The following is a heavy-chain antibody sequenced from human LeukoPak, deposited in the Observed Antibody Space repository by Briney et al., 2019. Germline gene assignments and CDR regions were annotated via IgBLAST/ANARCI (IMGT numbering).Heavy chain of an antibody. J-gene: IGHJ6*02. CDR2: IKEDGSEK. V-gene: IGHV3-7*01. CDR3: ARDRWGYGMDV. CDR1: GFTYSSYW. Sequence: GGSLRLSCAASGFTYSSYWMSWVRQVPGKGLEWVANIKEDGSEKHFVDSVKGRFTISRDNAKNSLYLQMNSLRAEDTAVYYCARDRWGYGMDVWGQGTRVIVSS. D-gene: IGHD3-16*01.